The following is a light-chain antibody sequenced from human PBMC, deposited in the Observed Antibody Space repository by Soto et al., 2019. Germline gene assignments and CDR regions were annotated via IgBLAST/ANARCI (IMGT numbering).Light chain of an antibody. CDR2: GAS. CDR3: QQYGSPPLT. J-gene: IGKJ4*01. Sequence: EIVLTQSPATLSLSPGERATFSCRASQSVSSDLVWYQHKPGQAPRLLIYGASTRATGIPARFSGSGSGTDFTLTISRLEPEDFAMYYCQQYGSPPLTFGGGTKVDIK. V-gene: IGKV3-20*01. CDR1: QSVSSD.